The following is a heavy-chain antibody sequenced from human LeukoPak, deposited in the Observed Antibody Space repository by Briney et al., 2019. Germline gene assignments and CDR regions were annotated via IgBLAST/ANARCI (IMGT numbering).Heavy chain of an antibody. CDR3: ARHPSAVAGKTFDC. V-gene: IGHV4-4*07. CDR2: IYTSGST. J-gene: IGHJ4*02. Sequence: SETLSLTCTVSGGSISSYYWSWIRQPAGKGLEWIGRIYTSGSTNYNPSLKSRATISVDASNNQFSLKLSSVTAADTAVYYCARHPSAVAGKTFDCWGQGTLVTVSS. D-gene: IGHD6-19*01. CDR1: GGSISSYY.